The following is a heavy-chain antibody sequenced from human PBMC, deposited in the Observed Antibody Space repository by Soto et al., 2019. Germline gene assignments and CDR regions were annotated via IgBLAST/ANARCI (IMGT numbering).Heavy chain of an antibody. CDR1: GGSISSYY. J-gene: IGHJ2*01. CDR2: IYYSGST. V-gene: IGHV4-59*08. Sequence: QVQLQESGPGLVKPSETLSVTCTVSGGSISSYYWSWIRQPPGKGLEWIGYIYYSGSTNYNPTLTSRGTISVAKSKNQFSLKLSSVTAADTAVYYCERQGTYWHFDLWGRGTLVTVSS. D-gene: IGHD1-1*01. CDR3: ERQGTYWHFDL.